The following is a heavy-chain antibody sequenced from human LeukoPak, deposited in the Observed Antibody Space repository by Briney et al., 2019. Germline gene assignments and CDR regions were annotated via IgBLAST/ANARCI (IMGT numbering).Heavy chain of an antibody. CDR2: TYYRSKWYN. CDR3: ARAVADTNYYGMDV. CDR1: GDRVSSNSAA. D-gene: IGHD6-19*01. Sequence: SQTLSLTCAISGDRVSSNSAAWHWIRQSPSRGLEWLGRTYYRSKWYNEYAVSVNSRITINPDTSKNQFSLQMNSVTPEDTAVYYCARAVADTNYYGMDVWGQGTTVTVSS. V-gene: IGHV6-1*01. J-gene: IGHJ6*02.